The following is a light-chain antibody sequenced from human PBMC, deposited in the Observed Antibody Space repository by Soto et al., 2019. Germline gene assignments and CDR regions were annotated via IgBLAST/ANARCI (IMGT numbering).Light chain of an antibody. J-gene: IGKJ4*01. V-gene: IGKV3-20*01. CDR3: QQANSFPPT. CDR2: GAS. Sequence: EIVMTQAPGTLSLSPGEGATLSCRGSQTVSSNFLAWYRQKPGQAPRLLIYGASSRATGIPDRVSGSGCGTDFTLTISRLEPEDFATYYCQQANSFPPTFGGGTKVDIK. CDR1: QTVSSNF.